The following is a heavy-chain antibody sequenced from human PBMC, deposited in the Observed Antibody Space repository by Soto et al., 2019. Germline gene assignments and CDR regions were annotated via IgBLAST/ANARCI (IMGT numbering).Heavy chain of an antibody. CDR1: GFTFSSHW. D-gene: IGHD5-18*01. CDR2: INSDGSST. CDR3: ARDEGYGYGVDY. Sequence: PGGSLRLSCAASGFTFSSHWMHWVRQAPGKGLVWVSRINSDGSSTTYADSVKGRFTFSRDNAKNTLYLQMNSLRAEDTAIYYCARDEGYGYGVDYWGQGTLVTAPQ. J-gene: IGHJ4*02. V-gene: IGHV3-74*01.